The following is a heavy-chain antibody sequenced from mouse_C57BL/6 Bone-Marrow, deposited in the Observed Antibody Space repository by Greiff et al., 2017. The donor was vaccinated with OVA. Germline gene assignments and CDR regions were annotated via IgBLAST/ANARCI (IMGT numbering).Heavy chain of an antibody. CDR1: GFSLTSYG. D-gene: IGHD2-3*01. CDR2: IWRGGST. V-gene: IGHV2-5*01. J-gene: IGHJ4*01. CDR3: AKDGGYYVGYAMDY. Sequence: VQRVESGPGLVQPSQSLSITCTVSGFSLTSYGVHWVRQSPGKGLEWLGVIWRGGSTDYNAAFMSRLSITKDNSKSQVFFKMNSLQADDTAIYYCAKDGGYYVGYAMDYWGQGTSVTVSS.